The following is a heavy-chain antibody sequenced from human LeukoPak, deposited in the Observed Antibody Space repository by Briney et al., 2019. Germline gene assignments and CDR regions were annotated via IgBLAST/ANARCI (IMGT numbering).Heavy chain of an antibody. CDR1: GFTFSSYE. Sequence: GGSLRLSCAASGFTFSSYEMHWVRQAPGKGLEWVAVIWYDGSNKLYADSVKGRFTISRDNSRNTLYLQMNSLSAEDTAVYYCARDRYSSMWSVFEYWGQGALVTVSS. D-gene: IGHD6-13*01. V-gene: IGHV3-33*08. CDR3: ARDRYSSMWSVFEY. J-gene: IGHJ4*02. CDR2: IWYDGSNK.